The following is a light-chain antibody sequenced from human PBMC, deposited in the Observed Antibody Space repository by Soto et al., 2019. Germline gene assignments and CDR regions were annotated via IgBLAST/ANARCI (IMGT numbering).Light chain of an antibody. CDR1: SSNIGAGYG. J-gene: IGLJ3*02. CDR3: QSDDNILNGGV. CDR2: GNN. Sequence: QSVLTQPPSVSGAPGQRVTISCTGSSSNIGAGYGVHWYQQAPGAVPKLIIYGNNNRPSGVPDRISGSKSGTSVTLAITGLQADDEADYYCQSDDNILNGGVFGGGTKLTVL. V-gene: IGLV1-40*01.